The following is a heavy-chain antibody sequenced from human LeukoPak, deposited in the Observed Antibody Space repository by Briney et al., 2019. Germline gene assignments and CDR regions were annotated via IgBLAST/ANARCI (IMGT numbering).Heavy chain of an antibody. J-gene: IGHJ2*01. CDR2: ISWNSGSV. V-gene: IGHV3-9*01. CDR1: GFTFDDYA. CDR3: VKDDRSGYLCWYFDL. Sequence: PGGSLRLSCAASGFTFDDYAIHWVRQAPGKGLEWVSGISWNSGSVGYADSVRGRFTISRDNAKNSLYLQMNSLRPEDTALYYCVKDDRSGYLCWYFDLWGRGTPVTVSS. D-gene: IGHD3-22*01.